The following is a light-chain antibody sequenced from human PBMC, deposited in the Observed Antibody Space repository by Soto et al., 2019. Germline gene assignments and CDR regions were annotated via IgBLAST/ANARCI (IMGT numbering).Light chain of an antibody. CDR1: QSGSSSTY. J-gene: IGKJ2*01. CDR2: GAS. V-gene: IGKV3-20*01. Sequence: EIVLTXSPGTLSLSXXXXXTLSCRASQSGSSSTYLAWYQQKPGQAPRLLIYGASSRATGIPDRFSGSGSGTDFTLTISRLEPEDFAVYYCHQYGSSPSYTFGQGTKLEIK. CDR3: HQYGSSPSYT.